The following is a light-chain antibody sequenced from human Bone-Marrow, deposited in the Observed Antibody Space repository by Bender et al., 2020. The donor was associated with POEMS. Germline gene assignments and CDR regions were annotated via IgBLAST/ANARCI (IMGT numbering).Light chain of an antibody. CDR2: NNS. J-gene: IGLJ3*02. V-gene: IGLV1-44*01. CDR1: SSKFGSYP. Sequence: QSVLTQPPSASGTPGQRVTISCSGSSSKFGSYPVNWYQQLPGAAPKLVIFNNSQRPSGVPDRFSGSNSGTSASLASSGLLADDEAYFYCATWDDSLNGWVFGGGTKLTVL. CDR3: ATWDDSLNGWV.